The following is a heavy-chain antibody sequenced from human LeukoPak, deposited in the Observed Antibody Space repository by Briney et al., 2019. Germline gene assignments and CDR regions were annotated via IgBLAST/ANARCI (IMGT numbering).Heavy chain of an antibody. J-gene: IGHJ4*02. CDR3: AKSGVATCHY. CDR2: INNDGGGS. Sequence: GGSLRLSCQASGFTFSNYAMSWVRQAPGKGLEWVSSINNDGGGSFFADSVKDRFTSSRDDSRSVVYLQMNSWSAEDTAVFYCAKSGVATCHYWGQGILVTVSS. D-gene: IGHD2-15*01. V-gene: IGHV3-23*01. CDR1: GFTFSNYA.